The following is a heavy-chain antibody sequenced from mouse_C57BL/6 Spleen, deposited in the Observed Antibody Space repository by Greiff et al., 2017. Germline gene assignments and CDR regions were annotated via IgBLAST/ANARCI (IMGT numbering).Heavy chain of an antibody. Sequence: VQLQQSGAELVKPGASVKLSCKASGYAFSSYWMHWVKQRPGKGLEWIGQIYPGDGDTNYNGKFKGKATLTADKSSSTAYMQLSSLTSEDSAVYFCLCYGYDGGYFDYWGQGTTLTVSS. D-gene: IGHD2-2*01. CDR2: IYPGDGDT. J-gene: IGHJ2*01. V-gene: IGHV1-80*01. CDR3: LCYGYDGGYFDY. CDR1: GYAFSSYW.